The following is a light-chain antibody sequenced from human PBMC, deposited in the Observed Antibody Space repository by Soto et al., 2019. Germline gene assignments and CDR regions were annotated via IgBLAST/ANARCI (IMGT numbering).Light chain of an antibody. Sequence: QTVVTQEPSLTVSPGGTVTLTCGSSAGAVTSGHYPYWFQQKPGQAPRTLIYDTTNKHSWTPARFSGSLLGGKAALTLAGAQTDDEADYYCLLSYSGTNWVFGGGTKLTVL. CDR3: LLSYSGTNWV. CDR2: DTT. CDR1: AGAVTSGHY. J-gene: IGLJ3*02. V-gene: IGLV7-46*01.